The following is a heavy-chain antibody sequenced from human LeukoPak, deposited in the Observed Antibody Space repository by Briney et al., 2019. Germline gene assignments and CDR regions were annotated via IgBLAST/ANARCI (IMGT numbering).Heavy chain of an antibody. J-gene: IGHJ4*02. V-gene: IGHV3-33*01. CDR3: ARVVTTFGVVIPYYFDY. CDR1: GFTFSSYG. D-gene: IGHD3-3*01. CDR2: IWYDGSNK. Sequence: PGGSLRLSCEASGFTFSSYGMHWVRQAPGKGLEWVAVIWYDGSNKYYADSVKGRFTISRDNSKNTLYLQMNSLRAEDTAVYYCARVVTTFGVVIPYYFDYWGQGTLVTVSS.